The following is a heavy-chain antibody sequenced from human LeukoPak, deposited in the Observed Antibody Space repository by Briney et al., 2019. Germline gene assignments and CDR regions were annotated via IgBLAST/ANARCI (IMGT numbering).Heavy chain of an antibody. CDR1: GFTFSSYA. V-gene: IGHV3-23*01. D-gene: IGHD3-3*01. CDR3: ARSYDFWNGDYYYYMDV. J-gene: IGHJ6*03. CDR2: ISGSGGST. Sequence: GGSLRLSCAASGFTFSSYAMSWVRQAPGKGLEWVSAISGSGGSTYYADSVKGRFTISRENSKNTLYLQMNSLRAEDTAVYYCARSYDFWNGDYYYYMDVWGKGTTVTVSS.